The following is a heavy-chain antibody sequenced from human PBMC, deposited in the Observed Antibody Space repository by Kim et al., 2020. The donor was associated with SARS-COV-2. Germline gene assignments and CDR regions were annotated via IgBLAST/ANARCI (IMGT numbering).Heavy chain of an antibody. V-gene: IGHV1-8*01. D-gene: IGHD5-18*01. Sequence: GYARQCQGRVTMTRNTSIGTAYMELSSLRSEDTAVYYCARGGYSYGAIDYWGQGTLVTVSS. CDR3: ARGGYSYGAIDY. J-gene: IGHJ4*02.